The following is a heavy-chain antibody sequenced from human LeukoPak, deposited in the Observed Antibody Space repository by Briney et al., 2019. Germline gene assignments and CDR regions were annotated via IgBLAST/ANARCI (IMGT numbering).Heavy chain of an antibody. V-gene: IGHV3-21*01. J-gene: IGHJ4*02. Sequence: GGSLRLSCAASGFTFSSYSMNWVRQAPGKGLEWVSSISSSSSYIYYADSVKGRFTISRDNAKNSVYLQMNSLRAEDTAVYSSAREGTTVTTDLDYWGQGTRVTVSS. CDR3: AREGTTVTTDLDY. CDR1: GFTFSSYS. D-gene: IGHD4-11*01. CDR2: ISSSSSYI.